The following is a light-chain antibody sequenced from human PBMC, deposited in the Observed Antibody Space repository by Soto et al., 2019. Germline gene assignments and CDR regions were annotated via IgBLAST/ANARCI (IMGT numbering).Light chain of an antibody. J-gene: IGLJ2*01. CDR2: NNN. CDR1: SSNIGVNT. CDR3: AAWDDSLNGVL. V-gene: IGLV1-44*01. Sequence: QSVLTQPPSASGTSGQSVTLSCSGSSSNIGVNTVSWYQQLPGTAPKLLIQNNNQRPSGVPDRLSGSKSGTSASLVLSGLQSDDEAEYYCAAWDDSLNGVLFGGGTKLTVL.